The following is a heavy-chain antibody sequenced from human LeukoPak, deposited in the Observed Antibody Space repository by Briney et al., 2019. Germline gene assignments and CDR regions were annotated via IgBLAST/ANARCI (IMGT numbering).Heavy chain of an antibody. CDR2: LYYSGST. Sequence: ETLSLTCTVSGGSISSSSYYWGWIRQPPGKGLEWIGNLYYSGSTYYNPSLKSRVTISVDTSKNQFSLNLSSVTAADTAVYYCAREGGSNWYAYWGQGTLVTVSS. CDR3: AREGGSNWYAY. J-gene: IGHJ5*01. CDR1: GGSISSSSYY. V-gene: IGHV4-39*07. D-gene: IGHD1-1*01.